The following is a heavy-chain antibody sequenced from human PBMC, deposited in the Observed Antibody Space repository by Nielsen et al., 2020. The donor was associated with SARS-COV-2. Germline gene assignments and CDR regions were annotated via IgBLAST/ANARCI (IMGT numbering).Heavy chain of an antibody. D-gene: IGHD4-17*01. CDR2: ITHDGSYR. CDR1: GFTFSDYY. Sequence: GESLKISCAASGFTFSDYYMSWIRQAPGKGLEWVAVITHDGSYRYYADSVKGRFTISRDNSKNTLYLQMNSLSAEDTAHYFCAKIATVKTIYYSDLDVWGQGTTVAVSS. J-gene: IGHJ6*02. CDR3: AKIATVKTIYYSDLDV. V-gene: IGHV3-30*18.